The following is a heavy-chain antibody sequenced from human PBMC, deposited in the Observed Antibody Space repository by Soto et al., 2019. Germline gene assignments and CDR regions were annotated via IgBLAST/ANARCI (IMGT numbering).Heavy chain of an antibody. V-gene: IGHV3-7*05. CDR1: GFTFSSYW. D-gene: IGHD3-9*01. J-gene: IGHJ4*02. Sequence: GGSLRLSCAASGFTFSSYWMSWVRQAPGKGLEWVANIKQDGSEKYYVDSVKGRFTISRDNAKNSLYLQMNSLRAEDTAVYYCARDRRYFDRLLPRYYFDYWGQGTLVTVSS. CDR3: ARDRRYFDRLLPRYYFDY. CDR2: IKQDGSEK.